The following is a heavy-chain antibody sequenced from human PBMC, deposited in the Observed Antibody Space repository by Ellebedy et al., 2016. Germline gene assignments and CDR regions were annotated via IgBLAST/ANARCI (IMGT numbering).Heavy chain of an antibody. J-gene: IGHJ4*02. CDR3: ATTKGEYWPY. D-gene: IGHD2-8*02. CDR2: ISSSSSTI. Sequence: GESLKISXAASGFPFSSYSMKWARQAPGKGLEWVSYISSSSSTILYADSVKGRFTISRDNAKNSLYLQMKSLRAEDTAVYYCATTKGEYWPYWGQGTLVTVSS. V-gene: IGHV3-48*01. CDR1: GFPFSSYS.